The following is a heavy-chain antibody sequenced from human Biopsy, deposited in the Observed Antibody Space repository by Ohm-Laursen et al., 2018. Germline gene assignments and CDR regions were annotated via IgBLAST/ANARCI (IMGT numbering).Heavy chain of an antibody. CDR1: RFDFRSHG. V-gene: IGHV3-30*03. Sequence: SSLRLSCAASRFDFRSHGMHWVRQAPGKGLKWVAVISYDGSDKYYADSVKGRFTISRDNSGNTLFLQMNSLRLEDTAVYWCARGATGGELLVIPPFLDSWGHGTLVTVSS. CDR2: ISYDGSDK. CDR3: ARGATGGELLVIPPFLDS. D-gene: IGHD2-21*02. J-gene: IGHJ5*01.